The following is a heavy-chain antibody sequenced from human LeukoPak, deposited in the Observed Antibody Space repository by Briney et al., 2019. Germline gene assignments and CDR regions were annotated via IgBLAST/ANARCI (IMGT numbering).Heavy chain of an antibody. D-gene: IGHD3-10*02. CDR2: IDEFGRAT. Sequence: GGSLRLSCAASGFSLSENWMHWVRQAPGQGLVWVSRIDEFGRATFYADSVKGRFTISRDDATNTVYLQMNSLRADDTAIYFCTRDLVLCSGSYGHWGQGTLVTVSA. J-gene: IGHJ1*01. CDR1: GFSLSENW. V-gene: IGHV3-74*01. CDR3: TRDLVLCSGSYGH.